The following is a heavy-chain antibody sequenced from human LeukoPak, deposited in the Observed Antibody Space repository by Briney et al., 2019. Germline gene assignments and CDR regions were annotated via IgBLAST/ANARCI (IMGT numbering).Heavy chain of an antibody. Sequence: SETLSLTCAVYGGSFSGYYWSWIRQPPGKGLEWIGEINHSGSTNYNPSLKSRVTISVDTSKNQFPLKLSSVTAADTAVYYCARHRGWLRFIRSTGYYFDYWGQGTLVTVSS. J-gene: IGHJ4*02. CDR3: ARHRGWLRFIRSTGYYFDY. D-gene: IGHD5-12*01. CDR1: GGSFSGYY. V-gene: IGHV4-34*01. CDR2: INHSGST.